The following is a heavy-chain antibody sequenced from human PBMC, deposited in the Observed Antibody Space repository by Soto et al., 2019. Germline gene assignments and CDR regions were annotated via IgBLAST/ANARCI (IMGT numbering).Heavy chain of an antibody. D-gene: IGHD1-1*01. CDR1: GFTFSSYA. V-gene: IGHV3-30*18. Sequence: QVQLVESGGGVVQPGRSLRLSCAASGFTFSSYAIHWVRQAPGKGLEWVAVISSDGKDKYSADSMKCRFAIYRDNSKNTLYLQMNSLSAEDKAVYSCAKESGRGSAGYYFDYWGQGTLGTVSS. CDR2: ISSDGKDK. J-gene: IGHJ4*02. CDR3: AKESGRGSAGYYFDY.